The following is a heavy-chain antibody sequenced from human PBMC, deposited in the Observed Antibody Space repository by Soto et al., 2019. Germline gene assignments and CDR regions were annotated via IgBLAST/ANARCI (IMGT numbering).Heavy chain of an antibody. CDR2: IYYSGST. CDR3: ARDRGLEYSSSSWFDP. V-gene: IGHV4-59*01. D-gene: IGHD6-6*01. J-gene: IGHJ5*02. CDR1: GGSISSYY. Sequence: SETLSLTCTVSGGSISSYYWSWIRQPPGKGLEWIGYIYYSGSTNYNPSLKSRVTISVDTSKNQFSLKLSSVTAADTAVYYCARDRGLEYSSSSWFDPWGQGTLVTVSS.